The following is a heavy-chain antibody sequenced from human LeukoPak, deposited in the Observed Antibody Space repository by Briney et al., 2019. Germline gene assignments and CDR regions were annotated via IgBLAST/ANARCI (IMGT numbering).Heavy chain of an antibody. CDR1: GYTFTSYG. D-gene: IGHD6-13*01. V-gene: IGHV1-18*01. CDR3: ARDWFYSSSWPKYFQH. J-gene: IGHJ1*01. Sequence: ASVKVSCKASGYTFTSYGISWVRQAPGQGLEWMGWISAYNGNTNYAQKLQGRVTMTTDTSTSTAYMELRSLRSDDTAVYYCARDWFYSSSWPKYFQHWGQGTLVTVSS. CDR2: ISAYNGNT.